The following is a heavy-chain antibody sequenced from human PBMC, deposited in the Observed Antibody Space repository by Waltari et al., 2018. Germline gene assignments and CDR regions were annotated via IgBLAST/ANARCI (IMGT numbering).Heavy chain of an antibody. CDR1: GGSFSGYY. CDR2: INHSRST. D-gene: IGHD2-2*01. J-gene: IGHJ5*02. CDR3: ARGSGETVVPAAIGWFDP. Sequence: QVQLQQWGAGLLKPSETLSLTCAVYGGSFSGYYWSWIRQPPGKGLEWIGEINHSRSTNYNPSLKSRVTISVDTSKNQFSLKLSSVTAADTAVYYCARGSGETVVPAAIGWFDPWGQGTLVTVSS. V-gene: IGHV4-34*01.